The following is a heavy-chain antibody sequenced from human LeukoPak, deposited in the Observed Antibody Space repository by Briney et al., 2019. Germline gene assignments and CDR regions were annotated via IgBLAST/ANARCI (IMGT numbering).Heavy chain of an antibody. D-gene: IGHD3-3*01. V-gene: IGHV3-23*01. Sequence: GGSLRLSCEASGFTFTTCAMSWVRQAPGKGLERVSAISESGRATYYAASVKGLFTISRDNSKNTLYLQMNSLRVDDTALYYCAKGVFGVNRAFDYWGQGTLVTVSS. CDR2: ISESGRAT. J-gene: IGHJ4*02. CDR1: GFTFTTCA. CDR3: AKGVFGVNRAFDY.